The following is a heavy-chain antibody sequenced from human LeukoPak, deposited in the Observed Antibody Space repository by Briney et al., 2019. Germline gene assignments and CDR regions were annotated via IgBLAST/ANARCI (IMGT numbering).Heavy chain of an antibody. CDR1: GYTFTGYY. CDR3: ARGEQPVPFRELRWPFDY. V-gene: IGHV1-2*06. CDR2: INPNSGGT. J-gene: IGHJ4*02. D-gene: IGHD6-13*01. Sequence: ASVKVSCKASGYTFTGYYMHWVRQAPGQGLEWMGRINPNSGGTNYAQKFQGRVTMTRDTSISTAYMELSRLRSDDTAVYYCARGEQPVPFRELRWPFDYWGQGTLVTVSS.